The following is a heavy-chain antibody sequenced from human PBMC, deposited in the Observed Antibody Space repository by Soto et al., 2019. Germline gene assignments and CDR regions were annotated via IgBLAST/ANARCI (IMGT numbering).Heavy chain of an antibody. D-gene: IGHD1-1*01. V-gene: IGHV1-18*01. Sequence: QVQFVQSGADVKKPGASVNVSCNASGYTFSTYGFSLVRQAPGQGLEWMGWIGADNGDTNYAQNFQGRVTMTKDTSTTTSYMELRSLNYYDTAVYFCARDWKGAEGFDPWGQGNLVTVSS. CDR2: IGADNGDT. J-gene: IGHJ5*02. CDR1: GYTFSTYG. CDR3: ARDWKGAEGFDP.